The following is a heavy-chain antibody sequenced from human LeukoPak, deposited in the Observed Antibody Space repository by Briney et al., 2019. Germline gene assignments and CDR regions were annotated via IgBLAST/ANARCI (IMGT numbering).Heavy chain of an antibody. V-gene: IGHV4-39*01. CDR2: IYYSGST. D-gene: IGHD3-3*01. CDR3: ASSYYDFWSGYKESLWYFDL. J-gene: IGHJ2*01. Sequence: PSENLSRTCTVSGGAISSSSYYWGWIRQPPGKGLEWIVSIYYSGSTYYNPSLKSRVTISVDTSKNQFSLKLSSVTAADTAVYYCASSYYDFWSGYKESLWYFDLWGRGTLVTVSS. CDR1: GGAISSSSYY.